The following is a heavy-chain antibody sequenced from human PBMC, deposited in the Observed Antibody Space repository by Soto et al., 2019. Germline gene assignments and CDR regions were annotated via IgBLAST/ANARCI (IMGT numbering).Heavy chain of an antibody. Sequence: SETLSLTCTVSGGTISNYYLSWIRQPAGKGLEWMGYMYYSGSTKYNPSLKSRVTISVGTSKNQFFLKLNSVTAADTAVYYCTRVGGYYGDYPNFDYWGQGTLVTVSS. CDR2: MYYSGST. J-gene: IGHJ4*02. CDR1: GGTISNYY. V-gene: IGHV4-59*01. CDR3: TRVGGYYGDYPNFDY. D-gene: IGHD4-17*01.